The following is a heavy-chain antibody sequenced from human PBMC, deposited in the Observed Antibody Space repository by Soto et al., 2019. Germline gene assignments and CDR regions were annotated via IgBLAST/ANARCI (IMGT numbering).Heavy chain of an antibody. CDR2: IGTAGDT. J-gene: IGHJ4*02. CDR3: VREGSGSYSFDY. D-gene: IGHD1-26*01. V-gene: IGHV3-13*01. Sequence: GGSLRLSCAASGFTFSSYDMHWVRQATGKGLEWVSAIGTAGDTYYPGSVKGRFTISRENAKNSLYLQMNSLRAGDTAVYYCVREGSGSYSFDYWGQGTLVTVSS. CDR1: GFTFSSYD.